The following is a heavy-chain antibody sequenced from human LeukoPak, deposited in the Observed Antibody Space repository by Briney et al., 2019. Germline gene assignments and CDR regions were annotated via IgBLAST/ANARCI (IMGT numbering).Heavy chain of an antibody. V-gene: IGHV1-18*01. CDR1: GYTFTSYG. D-gene: IGHD3-22*01. CDR3: ARVMSYYDSSGYYDY. J-gene: IGHJ4*02. Sequence: ASVKVSCKASGYTFTSYGISWVRQAPGQGLEWMGWISAYNGNTNYAQKLQGRVTMTTDTSTSTAYMELRSLRSDDTAVYYCARVMSYYDSSGYYDYWGQGTLVTVSS. CDR2: ISAYNGNT.